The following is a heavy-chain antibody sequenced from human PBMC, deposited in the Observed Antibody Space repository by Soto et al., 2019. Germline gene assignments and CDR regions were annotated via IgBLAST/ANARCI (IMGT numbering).Heavy chain of an antibody. CDR1: GFTFSSYG. J-gene: IGHJ4*02. D-gene: IGHD5-18*01. Sequence: GWSLRLSCAASGFTFSSYGMHLVRQAPGKGLEWVAFISHDGSNKYYADSVKGRFTISRDNSKNTLYLQMNSLRAEETAVYYCAKDFSPRVDTAMPYFEYWGKGTLVTVSS. V-gene: IGHV3-30*18. CDR3: AKDFSPRVDTAMPYFEY. CDR2: ISHDGSNK.